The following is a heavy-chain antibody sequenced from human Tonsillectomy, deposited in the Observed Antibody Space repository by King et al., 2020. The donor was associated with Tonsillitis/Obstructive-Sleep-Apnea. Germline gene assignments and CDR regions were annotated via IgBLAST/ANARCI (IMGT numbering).Heavy chain of an antibody. V-gene: IGHV3-23*04. CDR1: GFTFSSYA. J-gene: IGHJ4*02. Sequence: VQLVESGGGLVQPGGSLRLSCAASGFTFSSYAMSWVRPAPGKGLEWVSAISGSGGSTYYADSVKGRFTISRDNSKNTLYLQMNSLSAEDTAVYYCAKEAEGTNYDFWSGGSQDFDYWGQGTLVTVSS. D-gene: IGHD3-3*01. CDR2: ISGSGGST. CDR3: AKEAEGTNYDFWSGGSQDFDY.